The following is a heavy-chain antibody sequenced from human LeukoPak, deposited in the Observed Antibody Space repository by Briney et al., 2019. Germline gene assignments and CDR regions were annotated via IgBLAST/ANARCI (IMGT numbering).Heavy chain of an antibody. CDR2: ISGSGSDT. CDR1: GFTFSSYA. J-gene: IGHJ4*02. D-gene: IGHD3-10*01. V-gene: IGHV3-23*01. CDR3: AKDLGGEGGSGFPGY. Sequence: PGGSLRLSCAASGFTFSSYAMSWVRQAPGKGLEWVSAISGSGSDTYYADSVKGRFTISRDNSKSTLYLQMNSLRAEDTAVYYCAKDLGGEGGSGFPGYWGRGTLVTVSS.